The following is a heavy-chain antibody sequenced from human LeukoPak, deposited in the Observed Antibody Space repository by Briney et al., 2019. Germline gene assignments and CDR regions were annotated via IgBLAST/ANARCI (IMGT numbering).Heavy chain of an antibody. CDR1: GFTFNYYW. J-gene: IGHJ4*02. CDR3: ARVRKLRTRGVMDPLDY. D-gene: IGHD3-10*01. Sequence: PGGSLRLSCAASGFTFNYYWLTWVRRAPGKGLEWVANIQQDGSEKYYVDSVKGRFIISRDNAKNSLYLQMNSLRAEDTAVYYCARVRKLRTRGVMDPLDYWGQGTLVTVSS. CDR2: IQQDGSEK. V-gene: IGHV3-7*01.